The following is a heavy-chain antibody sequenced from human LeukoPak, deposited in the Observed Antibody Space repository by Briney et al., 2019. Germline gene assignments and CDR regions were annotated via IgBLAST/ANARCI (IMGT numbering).Heavy chain of an antibody. Sequence: SETLSLSCTVSGGSISSYYWSWIRQPPGKGLEWIGYIYYSGTTSYNPSLKSRVTISVDTSNNQFSLKLSSVTAADTAVYYCASLYCSGGSCYSDYWGQGTLVTVSS. CDR3: ASLYCSGGSCYSDY. CDR2: IYYSGTT. D-gene: IGHD2-15*01. CDR1: GGSISSYY. V-gene: IGHV4-59*01. J-gene: IGHJ4*02.